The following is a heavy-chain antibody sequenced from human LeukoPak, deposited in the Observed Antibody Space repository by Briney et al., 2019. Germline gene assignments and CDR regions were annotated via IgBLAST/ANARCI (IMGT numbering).Heavy chain of an antibody. Sequence: ASVKVSCKASGYTFTGYYMHWVRQAPGQGLGWTGWINPNSGGTNYAQKFQGWVTMTRDTSISTAYMELSRLRSDDTAVYYCARRGPGAAYGMDVWGKGTTVTVSS. D-gene: IGHD3-10*01. CDR2: INPNSGGT. V-gene: IGHV1-2*04. CDR1: GYTFTGYY. CDR3: ARRGPGAAYGMDV. J-gene: IGHJ6*04.